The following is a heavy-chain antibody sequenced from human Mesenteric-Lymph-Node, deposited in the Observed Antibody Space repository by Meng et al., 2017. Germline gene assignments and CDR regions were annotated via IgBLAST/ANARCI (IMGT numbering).Heavy chain of an antibody. J-gene: IGHJ4*02. CDR1: GYTFTSYA. D-gene: IGHD3-10*01. CDR3: ARDDTYGSLDY. CDR2: INTNTGNP. Sequence: VQLVQSGSELKKPGASVKVSCKASGYTFTSYAMNWVRQAPGQGLEWMGWINTNTGNPTYAQGFTGRFLFSLGTSVSTAYLHILNLKAEDTAMYYCARDDTYGSLDYWGQGTLVTVPS. V-gene: IGHV7-4-1*01.